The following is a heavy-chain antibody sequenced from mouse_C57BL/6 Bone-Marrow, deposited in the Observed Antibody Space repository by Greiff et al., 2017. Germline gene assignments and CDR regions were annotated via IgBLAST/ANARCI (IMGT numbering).Heavy chain of an antibody. CDR1: GYTFTSYG. Sequence: VQLQESGAELARPGASVKLSCKASGYTFTSYGISWVKQRTGQGLEWIGEIYPRSGNTYYNEKFKGKATLTADKSSSTAYMELRSLTSEDSAVYFCARSGYDSSFYAMDYWGQGTSVTVSS. CDR3: ARSGYDSSFYAMDY. J-gene: IGHJ4*01. CDR2: IYPRSGNT. D-gene: IGHD2-3*01. V-gene: IGHV1-81*01.